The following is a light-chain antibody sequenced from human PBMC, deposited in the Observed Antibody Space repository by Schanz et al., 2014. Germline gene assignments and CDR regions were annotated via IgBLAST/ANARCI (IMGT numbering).Light chain of an antibody. CDR3: SSYAGNNKLL. CDR2: DVY. J-gene: IGLJ2*01. CDR1: SSDVGGYNY. Sequence: QSALTQPPSASGSPGQSVTISCSGTSSDVGGYNYVSWYQQHPGKAPKLIIYDVYNRPSGVPDRFSGSKSGNTASLTVSGLQAEDEADYYCSSYAGNNKLLFGGGTKLTVL. V-gene: IGLV2-8*01.